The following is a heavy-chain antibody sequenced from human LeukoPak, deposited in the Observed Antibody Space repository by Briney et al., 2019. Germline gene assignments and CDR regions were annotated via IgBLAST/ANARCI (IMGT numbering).Heavy chain of an antibody. CDR3: ASPSRPRYSGYDSYYFDY. J-gene: IGHJ4*02. V-gene: IGHV1-46*01. CDR2: INPSGGST. CDR1: GYTFTSYF. D-gene: IGHD5-12*01. Sequence: ASVKVSCKASGYTFTSYFMHWVRQAPGQGLEWMGIINPSGGSTSYAQKFQGRVTMTRDTSTSTVYMELSSLRSEDTAVYYCASPSRPRYSGYDSYYFDYWGQGTLVTVSS.